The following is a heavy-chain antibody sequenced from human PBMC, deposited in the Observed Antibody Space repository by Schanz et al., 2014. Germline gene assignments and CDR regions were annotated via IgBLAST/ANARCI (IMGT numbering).Heavy chain of an antibody. CDR1: GYTFSDYY. J-gene: IGHJ4*02. CDR3: ARGGSMVQEINFAY. CDR2: INPNTGGT. V-gene: IGHV1-2*04. Sequence: QVQLVQSGAEVKKPGASVKVSCKASGYTFSDYYIHWVRQAPGQGLEWMGWINPNTGGTNFAQKFQGWVTGTRDTSISTVYMELSSLRSEDTAVYYCARGGSMVQEINFAYWGQGSLVTVSS. D-gene: IGHD3-10*01.